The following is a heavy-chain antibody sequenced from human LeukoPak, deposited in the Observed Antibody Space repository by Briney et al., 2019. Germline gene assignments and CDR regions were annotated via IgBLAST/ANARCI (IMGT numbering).Heavy chain of an antibody. CDR2: ISYDGSNK. CDR1: GFTFSSYG. Sequence: GGSLRLSCAASGFTFSSYGMHWVRQAPGKGLEWVAAISYDGSNKYYADSVKGRFTISRDNSKNTLYLQMNSLRAEDTAVYYCAKTGTLYDSSGYYPDYWGQGTLVTVSS. D-gene: IGHD3-22*01. CDR3: AKTGTLYDSSGYYPDY. J-gene: IGHJ4*02. V-gene: IGHV3-30*18.